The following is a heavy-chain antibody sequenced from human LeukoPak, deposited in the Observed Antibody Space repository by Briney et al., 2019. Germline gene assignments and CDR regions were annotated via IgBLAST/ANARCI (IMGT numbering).Heavy chain of an antibody. CDR1: GFTFTSYA. CDR3: AVGYCSSTSCYQTPEINWFDP. V-gene: IGHV3-23*01. CDR2: ISGSGGNT. D-gene: IGHD2-2*01. J-gene: IGHJ5*02. Sequence: PGGTLRLSCAASGFTFTSYAMNWVRQPPGKGLEWVSAISGSGGNTYYADSVKGRFTISRDNSKNTLYLQMNSLRAEDTAVYYCAVGYCSSTSCYQTPEINWFDPWGQGTLVTVSS.